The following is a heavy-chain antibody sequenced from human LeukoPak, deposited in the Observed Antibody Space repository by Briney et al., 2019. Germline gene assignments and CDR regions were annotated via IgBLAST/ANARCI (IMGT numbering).Heavy chain of an antibody. D-gene: IGHD2-2*01. CDR2: IIPILGIA. CDR3: ARDWVVVPAARGYFDY. Sequence: ASVKVSCKASGGTFSSYAISWVRQAPGQGLEWMGRIIPILGIANYAQKFQGRATITADKSTSTAYMELSSLRSEDTAVYYCARDWVVVPAARGYFDYWGQGTLVTVSS. V-gene: IGHV1-69*04. CDR1: GGTFSSYA. J-gene: IGHJ4*02.